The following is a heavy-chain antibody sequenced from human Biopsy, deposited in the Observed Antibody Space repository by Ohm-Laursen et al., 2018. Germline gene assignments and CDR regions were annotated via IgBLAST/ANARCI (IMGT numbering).Heavy chain of an antibody. CDR1: GYTFTAYG. J-gene: IGHJ3*02. CDR2: ISTYNDDT. D-gene: IGHD3-3*01. CDR3: ARDPGYDFWSGSDPFDI. Sequence: SVKVSCKTSGYTFTAYGISWVRQAPGQGLEWMGWISTYNDDTNIAQKFQGRVSMTTDTTTRTAYMELRSLRSGDTAIYFCARDPGYDFWSGSDPFDIWGQGTLVTVS. V-gene: IGHV1-18*04.